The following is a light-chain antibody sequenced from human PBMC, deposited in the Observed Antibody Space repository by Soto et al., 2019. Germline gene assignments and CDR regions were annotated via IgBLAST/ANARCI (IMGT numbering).Light chain of an antibody. V-gene: IGKV3-15*01. Sequence: EVELPPSPDLLSVSPGETATLSCRARPSVRSNFAWYQQNPGQAPRLLIYGASTRATGIPARFSGSGSGSEFTLTISSLQSEDFGLYYCQQYNIWPPLTFGGGTKVEIK. J-gene: IGKJ4*01. CDR1: PSVRSN. CDR2: GAS. CDR3: QQYNIWPPLT.